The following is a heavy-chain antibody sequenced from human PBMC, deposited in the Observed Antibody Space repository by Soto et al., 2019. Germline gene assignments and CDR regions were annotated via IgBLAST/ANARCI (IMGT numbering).Heavy chain of an antibody. CDR2: INAGSGNT. D-gene: IGHD3-10*01. CDR1: GYTFTNYA. CDR3: AAASESSGSYSD. J-gene: IGHJ4*02. V-gene: IGHV1-58*02. Sequence: SVKVSCKASGYTFTNYAMHWVRQAPGQRLKWMGWINAGSGNTNYAQKFQERVTITRDMSTSTAYMELSSLRSEDTAVYYCAAASESSGSYSDWGQGTLVTVSS.